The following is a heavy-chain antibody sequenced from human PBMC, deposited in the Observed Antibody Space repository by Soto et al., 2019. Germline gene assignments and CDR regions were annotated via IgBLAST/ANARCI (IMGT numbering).Heavy chain of an antibody. D-gene: IGHD3-10*01. V-gene: IGHV1-69*01. Sequence: QVQLVQSGAEVKKPGSSVKVSCKASGGTFSSYAISWVRQAPGQGLEWMGGIIPIFGTVNYAQKFQGRVTITADESTSTAYMELSSLRSEDTAVYYCARVGGEVRFGELFFHYGMDVWGQGTTVTVSS. CDR3: ARVGGEVRFGELFFHYGMDV. CDR1: GGTFSSYA. J-gene: IGHJ6*02. CDR2: IIPIFGTV.